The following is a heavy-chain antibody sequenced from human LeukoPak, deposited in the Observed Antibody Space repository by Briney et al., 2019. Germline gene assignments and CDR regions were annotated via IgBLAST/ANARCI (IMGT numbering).Heavy chain of an antibody. J-gene: IGHJ5*02. CDR2: IYYSGGT. D-gene: IGHD3-3*01. Sequence: SETLSLTRAVSGGSFSSYYRSWIRHPPGKGLEWVGYIYYSGGTTYNPYPKSRVTISVDASKNQVSLKLSSVTAADRAVYYCARVGDGMRSYYYFWSDRIGWFDPWGQGTLVTVSS. CDR3: ARVGDGMRSYYYFWSDRIGWFDP. V-gene: IGHV4-59*01. CDR1: GGSFSSYY.